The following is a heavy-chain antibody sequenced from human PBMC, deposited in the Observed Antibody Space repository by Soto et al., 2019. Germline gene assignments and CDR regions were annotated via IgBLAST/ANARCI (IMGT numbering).Heavy chain of an antibody. J-gene: IGHJ6*02. Sequence: QVQLVESGGGVVQPGRSLRLSCAASGFTFSSYAMHWVRQAPGKGLEWVAVISYDGSNKYYADSVKGRFTISRDNSKNTPYLQMNSLGAEDTAVYYCARSAAPAWELPLYYGMDVWGQGTTVTVSS. V-gene: IGHV3-30-3*01. CDR3: ARSAAPAWELPLYYGMDV. D-gene: IGHD1-26*01. CDR1: GFTFSSYA. CDR2: ISYDGSNK.